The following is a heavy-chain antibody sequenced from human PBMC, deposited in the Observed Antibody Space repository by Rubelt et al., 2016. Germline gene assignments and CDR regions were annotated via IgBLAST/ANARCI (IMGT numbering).Heavy chain of an antibody. Sequence: QVQLQESGPGLVKPSETLSLTCTVSGGSISSYYWSWIRQPPGKGLEWIGYIYYTGSTNYNPSLKSRVTISVDTSKNQFSLKLSSVTAADTAVYYCAREDTYYDFWSGSSYNWFDPWGQGTLVTVSS. J-gene: IGHJ5*02. CDR2: IYYTGST. V-gene: IGHV4-59*01. CDR3: AREDTYYDFWSGSSYNWFDP. D-gene: IGHD3-3*01. CDR1: GGSISSYY.